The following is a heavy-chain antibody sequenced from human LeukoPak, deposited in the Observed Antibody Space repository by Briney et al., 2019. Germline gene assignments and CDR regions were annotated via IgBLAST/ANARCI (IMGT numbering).Heavy chain of an antibody. CDR3: ARAAIAAAGRIS. D-gene: IGHD6-13*01. CDR1: GFTVSSNY. Sequence: GGSLRLSCAASGFTVSSNYMSWVRQAPGKGLEWVSVIYSGGSTYYADSVKGRFTISRDNSKNTLCLQMNSLRAEDTAVYYCARAAIAAAGRISWGRGTLVTVSS. J-gene: IGHJ5*02. V-gene: IGHV3-66*01. CDR2: IYSGGST.